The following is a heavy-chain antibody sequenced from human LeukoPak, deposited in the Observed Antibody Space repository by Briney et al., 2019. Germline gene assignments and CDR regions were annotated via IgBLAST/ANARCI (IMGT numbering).Heavy chain of an antibody. CDR1: GGSISSSSYY. J-gene: IGHJ4*02. V-gene: IGHV4-39*07. Sequence: SETLSPTCTVSGGSISSSSYYWGWIRQPPGKGLEWIGSIYYSGSTYYNPSLKSRVTISVDTSKNQFSLKLSSVTAADTAVYYCARDEAADWGAIGYWGQGTLVAVSS. CDR2: IYYSGST. CDR3: ARDEAADWGAIGY. D-gene: IGHD3-16*01.